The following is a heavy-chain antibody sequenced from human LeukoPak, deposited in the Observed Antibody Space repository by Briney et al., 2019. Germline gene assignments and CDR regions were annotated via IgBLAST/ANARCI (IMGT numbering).Heavy chain of an antibody. CDR1: GFTFNTYW. V-gene: IGHV3-74*01. CDR3: TRGRYYCDS. J-gene: IGHJ4*02. Sequence: PGGSLRLSCAGSGFTFNTYWMHWVRQAPGKGLVWVSRINSDGSSTAYADSVKGRFTISRDNAKNTLYLQMRGLRVEDTAVYYCTRGRYYCDSWGQGTLVTVSS. CDR2: INSDGSST.